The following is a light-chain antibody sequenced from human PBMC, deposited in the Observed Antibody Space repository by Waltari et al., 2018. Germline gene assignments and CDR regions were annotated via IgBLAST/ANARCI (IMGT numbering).Light chain of an antibody. V-gene: IGLV2-23*02. CDR3: CSYAGSTTWV. CDR1: SSDVGRYNL. Sequence: QSALTQPASVSGSPGQSITIPCTGPSSDVGRYNLVSWYQQHPGKAPKLMIYEVSKRPSGVSNRFSGSKSGNTASPTISGLQAEDEADYYCCSYAGSTTWVFGGGTKLTVL. J-gene: IGLJ3*02. CDR2: EVS.